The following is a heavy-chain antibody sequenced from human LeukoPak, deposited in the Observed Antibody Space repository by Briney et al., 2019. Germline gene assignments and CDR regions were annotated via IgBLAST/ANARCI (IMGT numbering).Heavy chain of an antibody. CDR1: GGSISSGDYY. CDR2: IYYSGST. J-gene: IGHJ4*02. CDR3: ARGGALWFGEPDY. V-gene: IGHV4-30-4*02. D-gene: IGHD3-10*01. Sequence: PSETLSLTCTVSGGSISSGDYYWSWIRQPPGKGLEWIGYIYYSGSTYYNPSLKSRVTISVDTSKNQFSLKLSSVTAADTAVYYCARGGALWFGEPDYWGQGTLVTVSS.